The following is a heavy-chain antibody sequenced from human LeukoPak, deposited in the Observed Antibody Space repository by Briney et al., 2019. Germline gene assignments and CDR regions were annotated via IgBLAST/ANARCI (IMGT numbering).Heavy chain of an antibody. D-gene: IGHD2-21*02. Sequence: GGSLRLSCAASGFTFSSYSMNWVRQAPGKGLEWVSGISGSGVTAYYADSVKGRFTISRDSSKNTLYLLMNSLRADDTAVYYCAKEAPYCGGDCYGVFDYWGQGNLVTVSS. CDR1: GFTFSSYS. CDR3: AKEAPYCGGDCYGVFDY. V-gene: IGHV3-23*01. CDR2: ISGSGVTA. J-gene: IGHJ4*02.